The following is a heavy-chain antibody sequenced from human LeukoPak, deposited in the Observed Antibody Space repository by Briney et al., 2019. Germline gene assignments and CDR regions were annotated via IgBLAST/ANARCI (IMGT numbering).Heavy chain of an antibody. J-gene: IGHJ4*02. Sequence: GGSPRLSCAASGFTFSSYWMSWVRQAPGKGLEWVANIKQDGSEKYYADSVKGRFTISRDNSKNTLYLQMNSLRAEDTAVYYCAKEGFSSGWYVLFDYWGQGTLVTVSS. D-gene: IGHD6-19*01. CDR1: GFTFSSYW. CDR2: IKQDGSEK. V-gene: IGHV3-7*03. CDR3: AKEGFSSGWYVLFDY.